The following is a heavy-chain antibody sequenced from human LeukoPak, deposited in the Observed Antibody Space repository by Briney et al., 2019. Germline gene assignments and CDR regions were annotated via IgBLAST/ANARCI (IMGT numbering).Heavy chain of an antibody. CDR2: IYYSGST. CDR1: GGSISSGVYY. Sequence: SETLSLTCTVSGGSISSGVYYWTWIRQPPGKGLEWMGYIYYSGSTYYNPSLKSRILTSIDTSKNQFSLQLSSVTAADTAVYYCARGLGGWFDPWGQGALVTVSS. J-gene: IGHJ5*02. D-gene: IGHD3/OR15-3a*01. V-gene: IGHV4-30-4*01. CDR3: ARGLGGWFDP.